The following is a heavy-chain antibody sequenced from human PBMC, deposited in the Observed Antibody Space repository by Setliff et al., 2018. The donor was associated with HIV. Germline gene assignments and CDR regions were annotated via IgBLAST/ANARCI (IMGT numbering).Heavy chain of an antibody. D-gene: IGHD3-22*01. CDR3: ARVDYYDSSGYWHFDY. CDR2: IYWNNNK. Sequence: GSGPTLVNPTQTLTLTCTFSGLSLSTSGVGVGWIRQSPGKALEWLAFIYWNNNKHYSTSLKSRLTVTKDTSKNRVVFTMTNMDPVDTAVYYCARVDYYDSSGYWHFDYWGQGTLVTVSS. J-gene: IGHJ4*02. V-gene: IGHV2-5*01. CDR1: GLSLSTSGVG.